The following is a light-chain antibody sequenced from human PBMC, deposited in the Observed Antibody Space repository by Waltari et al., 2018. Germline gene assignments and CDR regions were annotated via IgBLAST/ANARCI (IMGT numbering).Light chain of an antibody. V-gene: IGKV3-15*01. J-gene: IGKJ3*01. CDR3: QQYKSWPLT. CDR1: QSLGSF. Sequence: EIVMTQSPATLSVSPGARVTLSCRASQSLGSFLAWYQQKLGQAPRLLISGISTRATGIPARFSGSGSGTDFTLTISSLESEDFAVYYCQQYKSWPLTFGPGTKVDIK. CDR2: GIS.